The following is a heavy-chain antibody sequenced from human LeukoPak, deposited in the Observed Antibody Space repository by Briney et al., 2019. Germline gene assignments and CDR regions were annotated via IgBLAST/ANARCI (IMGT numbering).Heavy chain of an antibody. J-gene: IGHJ4*02. Sequence: PSETLSLTCAVYGGSFSGYYWSWIRQPPGKGLEWIGYIYYSGSTNYNPSLKSRVTISVDTSKNQFSLKLSSVTAADTAVYYCARGPRGSFFDYWGQGTLVTVSS. CDR1: GGSFSGYY. D-gene: IGHD3-10*01. V-gene: IGHV4-59*01. CDR2: IYYSGST. CDR3: ARGPRGSFFDY.